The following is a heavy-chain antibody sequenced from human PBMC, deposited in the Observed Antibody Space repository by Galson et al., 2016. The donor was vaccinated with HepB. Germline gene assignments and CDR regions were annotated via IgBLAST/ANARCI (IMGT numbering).Heavy chain of an antibody. CDR2: ISTSSSYI. CDR3: ARRDYYYYGVDV. J-gene: IGHJ6*02. Sequence: SLRLSCAASGFSFSKYTMNWVRQAPGKGLEWVSSISTSSSYISYADSLKGRFTISRDNAKNSLYLQMTSLRAEDTAVYYCARRDYYYYGVDVWGQGTTVTVSS. V-gene: IGHV3-21*06. CDR1: GFSFSKYT.